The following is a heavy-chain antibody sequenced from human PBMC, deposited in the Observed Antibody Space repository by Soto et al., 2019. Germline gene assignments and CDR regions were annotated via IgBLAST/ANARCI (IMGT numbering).Heavy chain of an antibody. V-gene: IGHV1-69*01. CDR2: IIPLTETP. CDR1: GGTFSNYA. D-gene: IGHD6-13*01. J-gene: IGHJ4*02. CDR3: ASGTRNSWTCDF. Sequence: QVQVVQSGAEVKKPGSSVKVSCKASGGTFSNYAISWVRQAPGHGLEWVGGIIPLTETPVYAQTVQGRLTITADESTSAAYMELSSLRSDDTAVYYCASGTRNSWTCDFWGQGTLVTVSS.